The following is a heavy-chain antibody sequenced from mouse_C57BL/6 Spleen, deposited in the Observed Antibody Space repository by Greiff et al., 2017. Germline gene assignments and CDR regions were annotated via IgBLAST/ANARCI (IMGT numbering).Heavy chain of an antibody. CDR3: TREEDYGSLDY. CDR1: GYTFTSYW. Sequence: EVQLQQSGTVLARPGASVKMSCTTSGYTFTSYWMHWVKQRPGQGLEWIGAIYPGNSDTSYNQKFKGKAKLTAVTSASTAYMELSRLTSEDSAVYYCTREEDYGSLDYWGQGTTLTVSS. V-gene: IGHV1-5*01. CDR2: IYPGNSDT. D-gene: IGHD1-1*01. J-gene: IGHJ2*01.